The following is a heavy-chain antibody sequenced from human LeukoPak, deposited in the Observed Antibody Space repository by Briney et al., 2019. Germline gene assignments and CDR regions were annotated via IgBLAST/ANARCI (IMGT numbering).Heavy chain of an antibody. CDR3: ARDGVRGFTATTPFDY. CDR2: IGISSNNI. V-gene: IGHV3-11*04. Sequence: GGSPRLSCAASGFTFSDYYMSWIRQAPGKGLEWVSYIGISSNNIYYADSVKGRFTISRDNAKNSLSLQMNSLRVEDTAVYYCARDGVRGFTATTPFDYWGPGTMVTLSS. D-gene: IGHD4-17*01. J-gene: IGHJ4*02. CDR1: GFTFSDYY.